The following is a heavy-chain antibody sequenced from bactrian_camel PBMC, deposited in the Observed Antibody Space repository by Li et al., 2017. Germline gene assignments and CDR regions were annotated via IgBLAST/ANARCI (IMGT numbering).Heavy chain of an antibody. CDR2: IYMDGST. V-gene: IGHV3S55*01. Sequence: HVQLVESGGGSVQAGGSLRLSCAASGYTGDCMAWFRQAPGKDREEVASIYMDGSTNYVYSVKGRFTISQDNAKNTLYLQMNSLKPEGTAMYYCAADGIFSGVKCLRPRQWGQGTQVTVS. J-gene: IGHJ4*01. CDR3: AADGIFSGVKCLRPRQ. CDR1: GYTGDC. D-gene: IGHD2*01.